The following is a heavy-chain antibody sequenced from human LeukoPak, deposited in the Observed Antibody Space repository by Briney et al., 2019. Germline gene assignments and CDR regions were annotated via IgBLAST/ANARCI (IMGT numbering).Heavy chain of an antibody. Sequence: PGRSLRLSCAASGFTFDDYAMHWVRQAPGKGLEWVSGISWNSGSVGYADSVKGRFTISRDNSKNTLYLQMNSLRAEDTAVYYCARSLDTAMEFDYWGQGTLVTVSS. CDR3: ARSLDTAMEFDY. J-gene: IGHJ4*02. CDR2: ISWNSGSV. CDR1: GFTFDDYA. D-gene: IGHD5-18*01. V-gene: IGHV3-9*01.